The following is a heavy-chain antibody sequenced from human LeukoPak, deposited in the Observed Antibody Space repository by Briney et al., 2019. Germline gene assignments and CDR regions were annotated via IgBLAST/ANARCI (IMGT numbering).Heavy chain of an antibody. CDR3: ARGEWSMVPGDY. J-gene: IGHJ4*02. Sequence: ASVKVSCKASGGTFSSYAISWVRQAPGQGLEWMGGIIPIFGTANYAQKFQGRVTITTDESTSTAYMELSSLRSEDTAVYYCARGEWSMVPGDYWGQGTLVTVSS. CDR2: IIPIFGTA. V-gene: IGHV1-69*05. D-gene: IGHD3-10*01. CDR1: GGTFSSYA.